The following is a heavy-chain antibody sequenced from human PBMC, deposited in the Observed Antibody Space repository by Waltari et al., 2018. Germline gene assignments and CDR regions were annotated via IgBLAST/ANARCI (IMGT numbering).Heavy chain of an antibody. Sequence: VQLVESGGGVVQPGRSLRLSCAASGFSVSRNYMSWVRQAPGKGLEWVSLIYTDGTAYYADSVKGRFTISRDNSKNTLNLQMNSLRAEDTAVYYCTREDQGQPGGYWGQGTLVTVSS. CDR1: GFSVSRNY. D-gene: IGHD2-2*01. J-gene: IGHJ4*02. CDR2: IYTDGTA. CDR3: TREDQGQPGGY. V-gene: IGHV3-53*01.